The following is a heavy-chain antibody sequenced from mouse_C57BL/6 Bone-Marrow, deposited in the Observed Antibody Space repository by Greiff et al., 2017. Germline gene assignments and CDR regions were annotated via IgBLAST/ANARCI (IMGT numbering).Heavy chain of an antibody. Sequence: EVQRVESGGGLVQSGRSLRLSCATSGFTFSDFYMEWVRQAPGKGLEWIAASRNKANDYTTEYSASVKGRFIVSRDTSQSILYLQMNALRAEDTAIYYCARDASYGNYWYFDVWGTGTTVTVSS. D-gene: IGHD2-1*01. V-gene: IGHV7-1*01. CDR2: SRNKANDYTT. CDR1: GFTFSDFY. CDR3: ARDASYGNYWYFDV. J-gene: IGHJ1*03.